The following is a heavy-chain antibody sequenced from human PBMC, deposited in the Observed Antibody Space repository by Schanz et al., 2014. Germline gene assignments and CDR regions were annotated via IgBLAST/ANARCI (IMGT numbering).Heavy chain of an antibody. CDR2: ISDNGIST. Sequence: VQLVESGGGLVKPGGSLRLSCAASGFTFSSYYMSWIRQAPGKGLEWVSGISDNGISTYYADSVKGRFSISRENSKSILYRQMNSLRAEDTAVYYCAKAGSGWSTAGYYYWGQGTLVAVSS. V-gene: IGHV3-23*04. CDR3: AKAGSGWSTAGYYY. D-gene: IGHD6-19*01. CDR1: GFTFSSYY. J-gene: IGHJ4*02.